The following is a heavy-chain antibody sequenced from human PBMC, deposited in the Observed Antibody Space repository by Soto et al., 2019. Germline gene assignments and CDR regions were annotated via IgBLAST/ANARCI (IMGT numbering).Heavy chain of an antibody. Sequence: GGSLRLSCAASGFTFSGSTIHWVRQASGKGLEWVGRMSGKPHSYATAYAASVKGRFTISRDDSKNTAYLQMNSLKTEDTAEHDCIKQDYRRSYCSCPDYWRQGTRVTVSS. CDR2: MSGKPHSYAT. CDR1: GFTFSGST. D-gene: IGHD6-13*01. J-gene: IGHJ4*02. V-gene: IGHV3-73*01. CDR3: IKQDYRRSYCSCPDY.